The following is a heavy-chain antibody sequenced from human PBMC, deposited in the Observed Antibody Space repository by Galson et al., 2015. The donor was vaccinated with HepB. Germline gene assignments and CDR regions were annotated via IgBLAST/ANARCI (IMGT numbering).Heavy chain of an antibody. Sequence: PTLVKPTQTLTLTCTFSGFSLTTSGVGVGWVRQPPGKALEWLALSYWDADKRYSPSLKSRLPITKDTSKKQVVLTMTNMAPVDTATYYCAHSRYYPGDWFDPWGQGTLVTVSS. CDR3: AHSRYYPGDWFDP. V-gene: IGHV2-5*02. CDR2: SYWDADK. D-gene: IGHD1-26*01. CDR1: GFSLTTSGVG. J-gene: IGHJ5*02.